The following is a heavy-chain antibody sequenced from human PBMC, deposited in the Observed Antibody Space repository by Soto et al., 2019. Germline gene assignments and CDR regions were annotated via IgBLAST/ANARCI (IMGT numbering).Heavy chain of an antibody. D-gene: IGHD3-16*01. CDR3: ASHDYAHYGMDV. Sequence: SETLCLTCSVSGGSIGGGDGYWSWIRQPPGKGLEWIGYIYYSGSTYYNPSLKSRVSISVDTSKNQFSLKLSSVTAADTAVYYCASHDYAHYGMDVWGQGTTVTVSS. J-gene: IGHJ6*02. CDR1: GGSIGGGDGY. CDR2: IYYSGST. V-gene: IGHV4-30-4*01.